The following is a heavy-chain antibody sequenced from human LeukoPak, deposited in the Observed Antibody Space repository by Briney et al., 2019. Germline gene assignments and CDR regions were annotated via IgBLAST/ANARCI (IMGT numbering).Heavy chain of an antibody. V-gene: IGHV3-23*01. CDR2: ISGSGGST. CDR1: GFTFSSYA. J-gene: IGHJ5*02. Sequence: HPGGSLRLSCAASGFTFSSYAMSWVRQAPGKGLEWVSAISGSGGSTYYADSVKGRFTISRDNSKNTLYLQMNTLRAEDTAVYYCAKDIVAAPSGWFDPWGQGTLVTVSS. D-gene: IGHD5-12*01. CDR3: AKDIVAAPSGWFDP.